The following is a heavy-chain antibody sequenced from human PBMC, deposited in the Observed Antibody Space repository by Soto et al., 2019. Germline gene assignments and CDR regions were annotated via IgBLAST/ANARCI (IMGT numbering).Heavy chain of an antibody. D-gene: IGHD2-15*01. CDR2: IKQDGSEK. Sequence: GGSLRLSCAASGFTFSSYPMSWVRQTPGKGLEWVANIKQDGSEKSYVDSVKGRFTISRVNAKNSLYRQMNSLRADDTAVYYCARRPVGVVVPTVVDIWGQGTMVTVSS. CDR3: ARRPVGVVVPTVVDI. CDR1: GFTFSSYP. J-gene: IGHJ3*02. V-gene: IGHV3-7*01.